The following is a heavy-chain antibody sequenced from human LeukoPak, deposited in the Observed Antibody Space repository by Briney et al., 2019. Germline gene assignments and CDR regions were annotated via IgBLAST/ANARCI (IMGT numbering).Heavy chain of an antibody. Sequence: GGSLRLSCAASGFTFSSYPLHWVRQAPGKGLEGVAVISLDGSNEYYADSVKGRFTISRDNSKNTMYLQMNSLGLEDTAVYYCAKGITSNDAFDIWGQGTMVIVS. V-gene: IGHV3-30*04. D-gene: IGHD2/OR15-2a*01. J-gene: IGHJ3*02. CDR2: ISLDGSNE. CDR1: GFTFSSYP. CDR3: AKGITSNDAFDI.